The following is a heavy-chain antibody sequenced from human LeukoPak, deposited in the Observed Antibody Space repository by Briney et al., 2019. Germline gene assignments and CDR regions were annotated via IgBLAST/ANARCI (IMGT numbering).Heavy chain of an antibody. J-gene: IGHJ4*02. D-gene: IGHD3-10*01. V-gene: IGHV3-64*01. Sequence: GGSLRLSCAASGFTFSSYAMHWVRQAPGKGLVYVSAISSNGGSTYYANSVKGRFTISRDNSKNTLYLQMGSLRAEDMAVYYCARASGSMNYFDYWGQGTLVTVSS. CDR2: ISSNGGST. CDR3: ARASGSMNYFDY. CDR1: GFTFSSYA.